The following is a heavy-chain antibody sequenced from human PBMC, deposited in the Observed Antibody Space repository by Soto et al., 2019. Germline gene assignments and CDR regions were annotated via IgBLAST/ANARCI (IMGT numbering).Heavy chain of an antibody. CDR3: ARHASTNRAVSPIYY. CDR2: IYPGDSDT. V-gene: IGHV5-51*01. D-gene: IGHD2-2*01. Sequence: GESLKISCKGSGYSFTNYWIGWVRQMPGKGLEWMGIIYPGDSDTRYSPSFQGQVTISADKSISTAYLQWSSLKASDTAMYYCARHASTNRAVSPIYYSGQGTLVTLSA. CDR1: GYSFTNYW. J-gene: IGHJ4*02.